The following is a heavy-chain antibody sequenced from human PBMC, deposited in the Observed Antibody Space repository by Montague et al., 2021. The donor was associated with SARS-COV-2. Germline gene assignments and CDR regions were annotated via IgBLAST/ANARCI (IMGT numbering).Heavy chain of an antibody. CDR1: GGSISSYY. Sequence: SETLSLTCTVSGGSISSYYWSWVRQPAGKGLEWIGRIYTSGSTNXNPSLKSQVTMSVDTSKNQFSLKLSSVTAADTAVYYCAREGGITIFGVVIGSPFYYYMDVWGQGTTVTVSS. CDR2: IYTSGST. D-gene: IGHD3-3*01. CDR3: AREGGITIFGVVIGSPFYYYMDV. V-gene: IGHV4-4*07. J-gene: IGHJ6*03.